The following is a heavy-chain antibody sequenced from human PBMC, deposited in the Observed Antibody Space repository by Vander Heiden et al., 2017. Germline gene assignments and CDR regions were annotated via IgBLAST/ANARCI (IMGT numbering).Heavy chain of an antibody. CDR2: IGGSGGNT. CDR3: AKPLGYSGYVPDY. CDR1: GFTFRDYA. J-gene: IGHJ4*02. Sequence: EVQLLESGGGLVQPGGSLRLSCAASGFTFRDYAMSWVRQAPGKGLEWVSGIGGSGGNTYYADSVKGRFTISRDNSKNMLYLQMNGLRAEDTAVYYCAKPLGYSGYVPDYWGQGTLVTVSP. D-gene: IGHD5-12*01. V-gene: IGHV3-23*01.